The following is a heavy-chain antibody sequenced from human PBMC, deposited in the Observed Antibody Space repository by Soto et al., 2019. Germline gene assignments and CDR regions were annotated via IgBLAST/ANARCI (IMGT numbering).Heavy chain of an antibody. CDR1: GGSFSGYY. J-gene: IGHJ5*02. CDR3: ARGPGRYCSSTSCYKADP. Sequence: SETLSLTCAVYGGSFSGYYWSWIRQPPGKGLEWIGEINHSGSTNYNPSLKSRVTISVDTSKNQFSLKLSSVTAADTAVYYCARGPGRYCSSTSCYKADPWGQGTLVTVSS. D-gene: IGHD2-2*02. CDR2: INHSGST. V-gene: IGHV4-34*01.